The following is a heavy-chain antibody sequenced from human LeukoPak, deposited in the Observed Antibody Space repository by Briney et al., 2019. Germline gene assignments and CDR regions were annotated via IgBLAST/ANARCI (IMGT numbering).Heavy chain of an antibody. CDR2: FDPEDGET. Sequence: EASVKVSCKFSGYTLTELSMHWVRQAPGKGLEWMGGFDPEDGETIYAQKFQGRVTITRDTSASTAYMELSSLRSEDTAVYYCARGDVHGSGSYGLDYWGQGTLVTVSS. CDR1: GYTLTELS. D-gene: IGHD3-10*01. CDR3: ARGDVHGSGSYGLDY. J-gene: IGHJ4*02. V-gene: IGHV1-24*01.